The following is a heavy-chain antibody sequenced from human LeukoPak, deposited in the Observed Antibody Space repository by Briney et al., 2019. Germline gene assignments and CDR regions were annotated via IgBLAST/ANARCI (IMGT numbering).Heavy chain of an antibody. CDR2: IHHSGST. V-gene: IGHV4-59*08. J-gene: IGHJ3*02. D-gene: IGHD3-3*01. CDR3: ARQPKEWRSFDI. Sequence: PSETLSLTCTVSGGSISSYYWSWIRQPPGKGLEWIGYIHHSGSTNYNPPLKSRVTISVDTPKNQFSLNLSSVTAADAAVYCCARQPKEWRSFDIWGQGTMVTVSS. CDR1: GGSISSYY.